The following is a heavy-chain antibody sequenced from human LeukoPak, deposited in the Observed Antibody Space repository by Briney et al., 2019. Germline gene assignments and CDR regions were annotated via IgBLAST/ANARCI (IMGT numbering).Heavy chain of an antibody. CDR2: ISRSASYI. J-gene: IGHJ6*03. CDR3: ARDREDSYALWSGSYGKNYYYYMDV. V-gene: IGHV3-21*01. CDR1: GFTFSSYS. Sequence: GGSLRLSCAASGFTFSSYSMNWVRQAPGKGLEWVSSISRSASYIYYADSVKGRFTISRDNAKNSLYLLMNSLRVEDAAVYYCARDREDSYALWSGSYGKNYYYYMDVWGKGTTVTVSS. D-gene: IGHD3-3*01.